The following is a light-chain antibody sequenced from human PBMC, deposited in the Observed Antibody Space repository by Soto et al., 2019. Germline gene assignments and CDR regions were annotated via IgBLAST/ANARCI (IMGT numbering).Light chain of an antibody. J-gene: IGKJ2*01. CDR3: QQYGSSPPYT. Sequence: EVVLTQSPGTLSLSPGERATLSCRASQSVTNNYFAWYQQKPGQSPRLLIFGSSDRATGIPARFSGSGSGTDFTLTISRLEPEAFAVYYCQQYGSSPPYTFGQGTKLEIK. CDR2: GSS. CDR1: QSVTNNY. V-gene: IGKV3-20*01.